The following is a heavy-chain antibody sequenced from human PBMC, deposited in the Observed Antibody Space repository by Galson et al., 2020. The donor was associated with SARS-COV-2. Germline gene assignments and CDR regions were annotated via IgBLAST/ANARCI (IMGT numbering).Heavy chain of an antibody. Sequence: SETLSLTCTVSGGSISSRSYYWGWIRQPPGKGLEWIGSIYYSGSTYYNPSLKSRVTISVDTSKNQFSLKLSSVTAADTAVYYCARDETSVELYYDSSGFDPWGQGTLVTVSS. D-gene: IGHD3-22*01. CDR1: GGSISSRSYY. V-gene: IGHV4-39*07. CDR3: ARDETSVELYYDSSGFDP. CDR2: IYYSGST. J-gene: IGHJ5*02.